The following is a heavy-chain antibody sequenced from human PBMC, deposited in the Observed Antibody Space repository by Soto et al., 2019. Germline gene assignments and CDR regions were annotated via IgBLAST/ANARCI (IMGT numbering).Heavy chain of an antibody. CDR2: IYYSGST. Sequence: SETLSLTCTVSGGSIIRGGNYWSWIRQHPGKGLEWIGCIYYSGSTYYNPSLKSRVSISVDTSKNQFSLKLTSVTAADTAVYFCARAPNSWYVYFADWGQGTLVTV. CDR1: GGSIIRGGNY. J-gene: IGHJ4*02. V-gene: IGHV4-31*03. D-gene: IGHD6-13*01. CDR3: ARAPNSWYVYFAD.